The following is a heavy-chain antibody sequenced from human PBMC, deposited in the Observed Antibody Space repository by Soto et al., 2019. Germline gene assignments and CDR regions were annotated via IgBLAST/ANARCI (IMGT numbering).Heavy chain of an antibody. CDR2: IYTKERT. Sequence: PSETLSLTCTVSGGSITNYYWSWIRQPAGKGLEWIGRIYTKERTNYNLSFKSRVTMSVDTSKNQFSLKLNAVTAADTAVYYCARDDYKDGGNNWFDPWGQGTLVTVSS. V-gene: IGHV4-4*07. D-gene: IGHD3-16*01. CDR3: ARDDYKDGGNNWFDP. CDR1: GGSITNYY. J-gene: IGHJ5*02.